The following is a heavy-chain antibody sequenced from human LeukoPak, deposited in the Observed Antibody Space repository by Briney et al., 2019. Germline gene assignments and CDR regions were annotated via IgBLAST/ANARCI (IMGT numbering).Heavy chain of an antibody. CDR2: IYPGDSDT. CDR1: GYSFTSYW. D-gene: IGHD6-13*01. CDR3: ARPVRPGIAAAGNFFDY. Sequence: KPGESLKISCKGSGYSFTSYWIGWVRQMPGKGLEWMGIIYPGDSDTRYSPSFQGQVTISADKSISTAYLQWSSLKASDTVMYYCARPVRPGIAAAGNFFDYWGQGTLVTVSS. V-gene: IGHV5-51*01. J-gene: IGHJ4*02.